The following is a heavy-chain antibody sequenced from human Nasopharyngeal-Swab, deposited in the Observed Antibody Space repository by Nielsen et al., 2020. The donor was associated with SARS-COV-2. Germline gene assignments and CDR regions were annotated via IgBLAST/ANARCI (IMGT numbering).Heavy chain of an antibody. D-gene: IGHD5-12*01. CDR1: GFSFSNHG. Sequence: GGSLRLSCAASGFSFSNHGMHWVRQAPGKGLEWVAVIWSDGKTTTYADSVKGRLTIPRDKSRNTLYLQMNNLRVEDTAIYYCAREGPYSGTNVFDIWGQGTMVTVSS. J-gene: IGHJ3*02. CDR3: AREGPYSGTNVFDI. V-gene: IGHV3-33*01. CDR2: IWSDGKTT.